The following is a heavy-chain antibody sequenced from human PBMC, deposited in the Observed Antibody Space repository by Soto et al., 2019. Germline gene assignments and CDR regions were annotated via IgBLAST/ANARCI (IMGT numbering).Heavy chain of an antibody. J-gene: IGHJ4*02. CDR2: INNDGSST. CDR3: ARGSSGWYEVDY. CDR1: GFTFSSYS. D-gene: IGHD6-19*01. V-gene: IGHV3-74*01. Sequence: PGGSLRLSCAASGFTFSSYSMNWVRQAPGKGLVWVSHINNDGSSTTYADSVKGRFTISRDNAKNTLYLQMNSLRAEDTAVYYCARGSSGWYEVDYWGQGTLVTVSS.